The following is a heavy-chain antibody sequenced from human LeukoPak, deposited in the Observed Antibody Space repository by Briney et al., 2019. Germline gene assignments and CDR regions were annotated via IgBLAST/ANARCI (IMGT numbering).Heavy chain of an antibody. J-gene: IGHJ4*02. CDR1: GFTFSNYA. CDR2: ITGSSGNT. Sequence: GASLRLSCAASGFTFSNYAMSCVRQAPGKGLEWVSAITGSSGNTYYADSVKGRFTISRDNSKNTLYLQMNSLRDEDTAVYYCAKWGDFDVLTGYFVPDFWGQGTLVTVSS. CDR3: AKWGDFDVLTGYFVPDF. D-gene: IGHD3-9*01. V-gene: IGHV3-23*01.